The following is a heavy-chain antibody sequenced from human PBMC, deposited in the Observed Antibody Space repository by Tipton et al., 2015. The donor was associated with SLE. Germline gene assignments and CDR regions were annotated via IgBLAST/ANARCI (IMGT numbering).Heavy chain of an antibody. D-gene: IGHD1-26*01. CDR3: ARQGPRGSYYGPWFDP. J-gene: IGHJ5*02. CDR2: NDYSGST. V-gene: IGHV4-39*01. CDR1: GGSIGHTNYY. Sequence: TLSLTCTVSGGSIGHTNYYWGWIRQPPGKGLEWIGTNDYSGSTYYRPSLNSRVSISVDTPKNQFSLKLSSVTAADTAVYYCARQGPRGSYYGPWFDPWGQGTLVTVSS.